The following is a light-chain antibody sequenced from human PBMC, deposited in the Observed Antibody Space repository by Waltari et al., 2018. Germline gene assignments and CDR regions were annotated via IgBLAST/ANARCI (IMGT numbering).Light chain of an antibody. Sequence: DIQVTQSPSTLSASVGDRVTITFRASQSLSSWLAWYQQTPGKAPKLLIHKASSLESGVPARGSGSGSWTELTVTLSSLQPDDFATDYCQHHGTFGQGTKVEIK. V-gene: IGKV1-5*03. CDR1: QSLSSW. CDR3: QHHGT. CDR2: KAS. J-gene: IGKJ1*01.